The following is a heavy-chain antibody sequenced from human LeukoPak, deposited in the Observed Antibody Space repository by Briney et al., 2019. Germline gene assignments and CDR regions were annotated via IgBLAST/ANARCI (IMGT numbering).Heavy chain of an antibody. Sequence: SETLSLTCTVSGSISSYYWSWIRQPPGKGLEWIGYIYTSGSTNYNPSLKSRVTISVDTSKNQFSLDLSSVTAADTAVYYCARQRCTSTSCLTKNAFDIWGQGTMVTVSS. J-gene: IGHJ3*02. V-gene: IGHV4-4*09. D-gene: IGHD2-2*01. CDR3: ARQRCTSTSCLTKNAFDI. CDR1: GSISSYY. CDR2: IYTSGST.